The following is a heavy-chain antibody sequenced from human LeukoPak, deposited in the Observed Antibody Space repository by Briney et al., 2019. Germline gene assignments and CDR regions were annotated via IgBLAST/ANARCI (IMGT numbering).Heavy chain of an antibody. CDR2: IYYNGST. V-gene: IGHV4-61*01. D-gene: IGHD1-26*01. CDR3: ARSHRYSGSWRPKEIYYFDY. J-gene: IGHJ4*02. Sequence: SETLSLTCTVSGGSVSSGSSYWCWIRQPPGRGLEWIGYIYYNGSTNYNPFLKSRVTISVDTSKNQFSLKLSSVTAADTAVYYCARSHRYSGSWRPKEIYYFDYWGQGTLVTVSS. CDR1: GGSVSSGSSY.